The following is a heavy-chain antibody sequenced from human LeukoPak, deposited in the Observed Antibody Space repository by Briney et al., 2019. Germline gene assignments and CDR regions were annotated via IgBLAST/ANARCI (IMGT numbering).Heavy chain of an antibody. CDR1: GGTFSSYA. CDR2: IIPIFGTA. Sequence: ASVKVSCKASGGTFSSYAISWVRQAPGQGLEWMGGIIPIFGTANYAQKFQGRVTITADESTSTAYMELSSLRSEDTAVYYCARGGSPPQDWFDPWGQGTLVTVSS. V-gene: IGHV1-69*13. CDR3: ARGGSPPQDWFDP. J-gene: IGHJ5*02. D-gene: IGHD1-26*01.